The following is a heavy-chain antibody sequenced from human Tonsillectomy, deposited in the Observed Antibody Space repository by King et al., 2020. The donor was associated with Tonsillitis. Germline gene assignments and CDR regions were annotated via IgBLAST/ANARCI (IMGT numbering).Heavy chain of an antibody. J-gene: IGHJ6*02. V-gene: IGHV3-53*04. CDR2: IYTGGST. D-gene: IGHD3-10*01. CDR3: ARDLGEASGSYYVSGLRYYYYGMDV. CDR1: GFNVSSHY. Sequence: VQLVESGGGLVQPGGTLRLSCAASGFNVSSHYMSWVRQAPGKGLEWVSIIYTGGSTYYADSVKGRFTISRHDSKNTLFLQMDSLRTEDTAVYYCARDLGEASGSYYVSGLRYYYYGMDVWGQGTTVTVSS.